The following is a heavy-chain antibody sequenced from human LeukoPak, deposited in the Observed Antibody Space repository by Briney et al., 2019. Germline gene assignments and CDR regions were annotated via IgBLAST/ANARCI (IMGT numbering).Heavy chain of an antibody. CDR1: EYSFTGHY. V-gene: IGHV1-2*02. J-gene: IGHJ3*02. Sequence: GASVKVSCKASEYSFTGHYMHWVRQAPGQGLEWMGWINPKSGGTNYAQKFQGRVTMTRDTSISTAYMDMSSLRSDDTAVYYCARNLWFGESSDAFDMWGQGTMVTVSS. CDR2: INPKSGGT. D-gene: IGHD3-10*01. CDR3: ARNLWFGESSDAFDM.